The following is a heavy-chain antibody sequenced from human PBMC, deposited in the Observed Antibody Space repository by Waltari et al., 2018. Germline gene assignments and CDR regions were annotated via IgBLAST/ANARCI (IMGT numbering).Heavy chain of an antibody. CDR1: GGSISTVCYY. Sequence: QVQLQESGPGLVKPSQTLSLTCTVTGGSISTVCYYWSWIRQPAGKGLEWIGRIYTSGSTNYNPSLKSRVAISVDTSKNQFSLKLSSVTAADTAVYYCARGIAAAGYTPFDYWGQGTLVTVSS. V-gene: IGHV4-61*02. CDR2: IYTSGST. CDR3: ARGIAAAGYTPFDY. J-gene: IGHJ4*02. D-gene: IGHD6-13*01.